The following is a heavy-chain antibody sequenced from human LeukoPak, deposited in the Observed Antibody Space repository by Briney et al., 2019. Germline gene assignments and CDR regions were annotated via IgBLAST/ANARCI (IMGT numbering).Heavy chain of an antibody. V-gene: IGHV1-2*06. Sequence: GASVKVSCKASGYTFTTYSMHWVRQAPGQGLEWMGRINPNSGGTNYAQKFQGRVTMTRDTSISTAYMELSRLRSDDTAVYYCARDPSYGSGSYYNNFDYWGQGTLVTVSS. D-gene: IGHD3-10*01. CDR3: ARDPSYGSGSYYNNFDY. J-gene: IGHJ4*02. CDR2: INPNSGGT. CDR1: GYTFTTYS.